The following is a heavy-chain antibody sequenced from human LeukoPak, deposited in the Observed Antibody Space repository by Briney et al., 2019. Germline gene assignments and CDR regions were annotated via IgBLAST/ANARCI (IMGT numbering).Heavy chain of an antibody. CDR1: GGSFSGYY. CDR2: INHSGST. V-gene: IGHV4-34*01. CDR3: ARKGGGHDYVWGSYRYRFDY. J-gene: IGHJ4*02. D-gene: IGHD3-16*02. Sequence: SETLSLTCAVYGGSFSGYYWSWIRQPPGKGLEWIGEINHSGSTNYNPSLKSRVTISVDTSKNQFSLKLSSVTAADTAMYYCARKGGGHDYVWGSYRYRFDYWGQGTLVTVSS.